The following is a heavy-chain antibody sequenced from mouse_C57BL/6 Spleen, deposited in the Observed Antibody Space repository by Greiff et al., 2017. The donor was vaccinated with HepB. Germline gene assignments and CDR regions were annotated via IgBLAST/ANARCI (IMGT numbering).Heavy chain of an antibody. CDR1: GYAFTNYL. CDR3: ARERGGYPFAY. D-gene: IGHD2-2*01. Sequence: QVQLQQSGAELVRPGTSVKVSCKASGYAFTNYLIEWVKQRPGQGLEWIGVINPGSGGTNYNEKFKGKATLTADKSSSTAYRQLSSLTSEDSAVYFCARERGGYPFAYWGQGTLVTVSA. J-gene: IGHJ3*01. V-gene: IGHV1-54*01. CDR2: INPGSGGT.